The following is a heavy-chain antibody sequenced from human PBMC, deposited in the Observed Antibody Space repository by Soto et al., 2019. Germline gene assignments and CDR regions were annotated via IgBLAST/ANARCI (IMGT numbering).Heavy chain of an antibody. D-gene: IGHD2-8*01. CDR3: ARRYAGNFDY. CDR1: GGSISSYY. Sequence: QVQLQESGPGLVKPSETLSLTCTVSGGSISSYYWSWIRQPPGKGLEWIGYIYYSGSTSYNPSLRSRVTLSVDTSKNQFSLKLSSVTAADTAVYYCARRYAGNFDYWGQGTLVTVSS. V-gene: IGHV4-59*01. CDR2: IYYSGST. J-gene: IGHJ4*02.